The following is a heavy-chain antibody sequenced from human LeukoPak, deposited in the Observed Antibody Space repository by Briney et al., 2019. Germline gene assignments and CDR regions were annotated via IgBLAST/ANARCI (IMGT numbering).Heavy chain of an antibody. CDR3: ARALLPSYFDY. CDR1: GVSISSGAYS. Sequence: SETLSLTCAVSGVSISSGAYSWSWIRQPPGRGLEWIGYIYHSGITYYKSSLKSRVTISVDRSKNQFSLKLSSVTAADTAVYYCARALLPSYFDYWGQGTPVTVSS. J-gene: IGHJ4*02. V-gene: IGHV4-30-2*01. CDR2: IYHSGIT. D-gene: IGHD3-22*01.